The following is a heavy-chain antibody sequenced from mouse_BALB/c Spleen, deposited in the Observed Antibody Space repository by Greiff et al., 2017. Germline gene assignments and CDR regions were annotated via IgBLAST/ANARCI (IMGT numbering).Heavy chain of an antibody. J-gene: IGHJ2*01. CDR1: GFTFSSFG. V-gene: IGHV5-15*02. CDR2: ISNLAYSI. D-gene: IGHD1-1*01. CDR3: ARDYYGYYFDY. Sequence: DVMLVESGGGLVQPGGSRKLSCAASGFTFSSFGMHWVRQAPEKGPEWVAFISNLAYSIYYADTVTGRFTISRENAKNTLYLEMSSLRSEDTAMYYCARDYYGYYFDYWGQGTTLTVSS.